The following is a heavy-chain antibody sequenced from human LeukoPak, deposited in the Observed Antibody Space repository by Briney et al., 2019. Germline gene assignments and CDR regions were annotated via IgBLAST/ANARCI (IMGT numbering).Heavy chain of an antibody. V-gene: IGHV4-38-2*02. CDR3: ARGSSSPDGVYFDY. Sequence: SDSESLMCPLSGHSINIDYYWGWMRQPPGKGLERVWTISHSGSTYYNPSLKSRVTISLDTSKNQFSLKLTSVTAADAAVYFCARGSSSPDGVYFDYWGQGTLVTVSS. CDR1: GHSINIDYY. D-gene: IGHD2-8*01. J-gene: IGHJ4*02. CDR2: ISHSGST.